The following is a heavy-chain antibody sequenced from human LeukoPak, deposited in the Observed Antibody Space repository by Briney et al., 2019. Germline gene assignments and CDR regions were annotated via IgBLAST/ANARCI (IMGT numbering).Heavy chain of an antibody. Sequence: PSETLSLTCAVSGGSISSGGYSWSWIRQPPGKGLEWIGYIYHSGSTYYNPSLKSRVTISVDRSKNQFSLKLSSVTAADTAVYYCARASMGIVQTMTFWGSHLHFDYWGQGTLVTVSS. J-gene: IGHJ4*02. CDR1: GGSISSGGYS. CDR3: ARASMGIVQTMTFWGSHLHFDY. CDR2: IYHSGST. V-gene: IGHV4-30-2*01. D-gene: IGHD3-16*01.